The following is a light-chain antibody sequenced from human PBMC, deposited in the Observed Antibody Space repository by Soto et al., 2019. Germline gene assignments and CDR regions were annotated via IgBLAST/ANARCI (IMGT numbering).Light chain of an antibody. CDR2: GDI. J-gene: IGLJ3*02. Sequence: QSVLTQPPSVSGAPGQRVTISCTGSSSNIGAGYDVHWYQQLPGTAPKLLIYGDINRPSGVPDRFSGSKSGSSASLAITGLQAEDEADYYCQYYDSSLSGYVFGGGTKVTVL. CDR3: QYYDSSLSGYV. CDR1: SSNIGAGYD. V-gene: IGLV1-40*01.